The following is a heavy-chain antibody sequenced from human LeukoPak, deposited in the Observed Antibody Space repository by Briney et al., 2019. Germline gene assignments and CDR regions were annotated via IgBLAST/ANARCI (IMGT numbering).Heavy chain of an antibody. CDR2: TRNKANSYTT. D-gene: IGHD3-22*01. J-gene: IGHJ4*02. CDR3: ARAYYYDSSGYSYYFDY. V-gene: IGHV3-72*01. Sequence: LPGGSLRLSCAASGFTFSDHYMDWVRQAPGKGLEWVGRTRNKANSYTTEYAASVKGRFTISRDDSKNSLYLQMNSLKTEDTAVYYCARAYYYDSSGYSYYFDYWGQGTQVTVSS. CDR1: GFTFSDHY.